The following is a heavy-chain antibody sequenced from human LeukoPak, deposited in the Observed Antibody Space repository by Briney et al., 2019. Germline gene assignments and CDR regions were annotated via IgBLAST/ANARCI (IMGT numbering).Heavy chain of an antibody. CDR1: GFTFSNYA. D-gene: IGHD1-26*01. CDR2: ISGITTNT. J-gene: IGHJ3*02. V-gene: IGHV3-23*01. CDR3: AKHLLVGGTRGAYAFDI. Sequence: GSLRLSCAASGFTFSNYAMSWVRQAPGKGLEWVSLISGITTNTYYADSVKGRFTISRDNSKNTLDLQMNSLRAEDTAGYYCAKHLLVGGTRGAYAFDIWGRGTMVTVSS.